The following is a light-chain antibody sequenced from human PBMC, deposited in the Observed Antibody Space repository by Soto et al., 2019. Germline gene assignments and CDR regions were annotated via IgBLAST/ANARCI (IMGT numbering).Light chain of an antibody. J-gene: IGKJ5*01. Sequence: EIEMAQSTATLSLAPGERVTLSCRASESVSTNLAWYQQKAGPAPRLLIYGASTRATGIPARFSGSGSGTEFTLTISGLHAEDFSVYYCQQYSIWRTFGQGTRLEIK. CDR2: GAS. V-gene: IGKV3-15*01. CDR1: ESVSTN. CDR3: QQYSIWRT.